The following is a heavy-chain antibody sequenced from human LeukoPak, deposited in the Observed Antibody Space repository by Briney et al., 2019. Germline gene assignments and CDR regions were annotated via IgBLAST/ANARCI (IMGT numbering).Heavy chain of an antibody. CDR1: GFTFDDYA. J-gene: IGHJ3*02. CDR3: AKDRGYNFVPHAFDI. V-gene: IGHV3-9*01. Sequence: GGSLRLSCAASGFTFDDYAMHWVRQAPGKGLEWVSGISWNSGCIGYADTVKGRFTISRDNAKNSLYLQMNSLRAEDTALYYCAKDRGYNFVPHAFDIWGQGTMVTVSS. D-gene: IGHD5-24*01. CDR2: ISWNSGCI.